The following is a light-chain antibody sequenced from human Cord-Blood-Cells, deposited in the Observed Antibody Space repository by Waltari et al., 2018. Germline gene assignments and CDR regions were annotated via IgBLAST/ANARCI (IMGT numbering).Light chain of an antibody. CDR3: QVWDSSTVV. J-gene: IGLJ2*01. Sequence: SYELTQPPSVSVSPGQTASITCSGDKLGDKYACWYQQKPGQSPVLVIYQDSKRPSGIPWRFSGSNSGNTATLTISGTQAMDEADYYCQVWDSSTVVFGGGTKLTVL. V-gene: IGLV3-1*01. CDR1: KLGDKY. CDR2: QDS.